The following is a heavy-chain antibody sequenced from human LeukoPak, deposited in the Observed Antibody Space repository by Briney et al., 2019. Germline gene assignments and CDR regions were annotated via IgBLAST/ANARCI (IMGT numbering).Heavy chain of an antibody. Sequence: ASVKVSCKASGGTFSSYAISWVRQAPGQGLEWMGGIIPIFGTANYAQKFQGRVTITADESTSTAYMELSSLRSEDTAVYYCASAGYCSGGSCENWFDPWGQGTLVTVSS. V-gene: IGHV1-69*13. CDR2: IIPIFGTA. D-gene: IGHD2-15*01. CDR1: GGTFSSYA. CDR3: ASAGYCSGGSCENWFDP. J-gene: IGHJ5*02.